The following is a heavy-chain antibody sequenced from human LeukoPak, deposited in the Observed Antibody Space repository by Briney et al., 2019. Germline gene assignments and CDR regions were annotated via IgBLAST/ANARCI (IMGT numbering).Heavy chain of an antibody. CDR2: MNPNSGNT. D-gene: IGHD6-13*01. Sequence: ASVKVSCKASGYTFTGYYMHWVRQAPGQGLEWMGWMNPNSGNTGYAQKFQGRVTITRNTSISTAYMELSSLRSEDTAVYYCARSFPGGSSSAEPDYWGQGTLVTVSS. CDR1: GYTFTGYY. J-gene: IGHJ4*02. CDR3: ARSFPGGSSSAEPDY. V-gene: IGHV1-8*03.